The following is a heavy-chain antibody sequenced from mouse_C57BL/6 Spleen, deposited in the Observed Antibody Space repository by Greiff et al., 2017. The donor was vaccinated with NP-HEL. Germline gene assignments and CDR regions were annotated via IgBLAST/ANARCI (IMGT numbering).Heavy chain of an antibody. CDR3: ARSLYYGSRSYWYFDV. CDR2: LSSGSSTI. V-gene: IGHV5-17*01. J-gene: IGHJ1*03. Sequence: EVQGVESGGGLVKPGGSLKLSCAASGFTFSDYGMHWVRQAPETGLEWVAYLSSGSSTIYYADTVKGRFTISRDNAKNTRFLQMTSLRSEDTAMYYCARSLYYGSRSYWYFDVWGTGTTVTVSS. D-gene: IGHD1-1*01. CDR1: GFTFSDYG.